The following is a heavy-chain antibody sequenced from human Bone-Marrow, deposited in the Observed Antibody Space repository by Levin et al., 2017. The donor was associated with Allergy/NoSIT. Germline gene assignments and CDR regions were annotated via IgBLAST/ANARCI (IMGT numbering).Heavy chain of an antibody. D-gene: IGHD2-2*01. CDR3: ARPDCSGTSCYYFFDS. J-gene: IGHJ4*02. Sequence: GESLKISCAASGFTFSRYSMNWVRQAPRRGLEWVSYISRSSSTISYADSVKGRFTISRDNAKNSLYLQMNSLRDEDTAVYYCARPDCSGTSCYYFFDSWGQGTLVTVSS. CDR1: GFTFSRYS. V-gene: IGHV3-48*02. CDR2: ISRSSSTI.